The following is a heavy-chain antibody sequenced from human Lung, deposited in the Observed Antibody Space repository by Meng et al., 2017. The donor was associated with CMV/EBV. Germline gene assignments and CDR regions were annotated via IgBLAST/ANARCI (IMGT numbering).Heavy chain of an antibody. J-gene: IGHJ4*02. V-gene: IGHV1-18*01. Sequence: ASVXXSCKASGYTFTSYGISWVRQAPGQGLEWMGWISAYNGNTNYAQKLQGRVTMTTDTSTSTAYMELRSLRSDDTAVYYCARNRYCSSTSCYFDYWGQGTLVTVSS. CDR2: ISAYNGNT. D-gene: IGHD2-2*01. CDR1: GYTFTSYG. CDR3: ARNRYCSSTSCYFDY.